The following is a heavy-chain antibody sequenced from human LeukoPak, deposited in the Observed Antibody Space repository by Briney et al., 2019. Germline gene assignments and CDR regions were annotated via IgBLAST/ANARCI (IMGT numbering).Heavy chain of an antibody. J-gene: IGHJ1*01. CDR1: GFTFSSYG. V-gene: IGHV3-30*02. Sequence: PGGSLRLSCAASGFTFSSYGMHWVRQAPGKGLEWVAFMRYDGSNKYYADSVKGRFTISRDNSKNTLYLQMNSLRAEDTAVYYCAKDGRITMIVVAFQHWGQGTLVTVSS. CDR3: AKDGRITMIVVAFQH. D-gene: IGHD3-22*01. CDR2: MRYDGSNK.